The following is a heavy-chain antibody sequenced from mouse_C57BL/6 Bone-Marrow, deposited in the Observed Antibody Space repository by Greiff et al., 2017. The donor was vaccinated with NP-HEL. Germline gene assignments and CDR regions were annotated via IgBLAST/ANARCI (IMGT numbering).Heavy chain of an antibody. J-gene: IGHJ4*01. D-gene: IGHD2-2*01. CDR2: IDPSDSYT. CDR3: ARSVYYGSFYAMDY. CDR1: GYTFTSYW. V-gene: IGHV1-69*01. Sequence: QVPLQQPGAELVMPGASVKLSCKASGYTFTSYWMHWVKQRPGQGLEWIGEIDPSDSYTNYNQKFKGKSTLTVDKSSSTAYMQLSSLTSEDSAVYYCARSVYYGSFYAMDYWGQGTSVTVSS.